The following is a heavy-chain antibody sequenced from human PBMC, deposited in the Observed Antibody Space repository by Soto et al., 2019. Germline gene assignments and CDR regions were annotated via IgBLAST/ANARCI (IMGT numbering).Heavy chain of an antibody. Sequence: GGSLRLSCAASGFTFSSYGMHWVRQAPGKGLEWVAVISYDGSNKYYADSVKGRFTISRDNSKNTLYLQMNSLRAEDTAVYYCAKEVGWYYYGMDVWGQGTTVTVPS. CDR1: GFTFSSYG. J-gene: IGHJ6*02. V-gene: IGHV3-30*18. CDR2: ISYDGSNK. CDR3: AKEVGWYYYGMDV. D-gene: IGHD2-15*01.